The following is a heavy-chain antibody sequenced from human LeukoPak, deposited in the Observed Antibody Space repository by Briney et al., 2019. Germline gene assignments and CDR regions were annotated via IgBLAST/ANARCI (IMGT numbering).Heavy chain of an antibody. J-gene: IGHJ4*02. CDR3: ARAQGHYYDSSAYVYYFDY. CDR2: IYSGGST. CDR1: EFSVGSNY. D-gene: IGHD3-22*01. Sequence: GGSLRLSCAASEFSVGSNYMTWVRQAPGEGLEWVSLIYSGGSTYYADSVKGRFTISRDNSKNTLYLQMNSLRAEDMAVYYCARAQGHYYDSSAYVYYFDYWGQGTLVTVSS. V-gene: IGHV3-66*01.